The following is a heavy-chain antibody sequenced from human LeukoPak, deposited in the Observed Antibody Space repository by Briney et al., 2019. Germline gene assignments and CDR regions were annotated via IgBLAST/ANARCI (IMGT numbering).Heavy chain of an antibody. CDR3: ARDGGATMVRGVATYDS. V-gene: IGHV3-21*01. Sequence: GGSLRLSCAASGFTFTTYGMHWVRQVSGKGLEWVSSISVGSTYIYYIDSVKGRFTISRDNAKSSLFLQMNSLRAEDTAVYYCARDGGATMVRGVATYDSWGQGTLVTVSS. J-gene: IGHJ4*02. CDR2: ISVGSTYI. CDR1: GFTFTTYG. D-gene: IGHD3-10*01.